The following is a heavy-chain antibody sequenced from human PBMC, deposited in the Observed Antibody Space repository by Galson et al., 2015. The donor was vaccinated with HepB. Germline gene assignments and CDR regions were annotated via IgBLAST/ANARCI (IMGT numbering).Heavy chain of an antibody. CDR3: ARAVVPAAPGGNYYYYMDV. J-gene: IGHJ6*03. D-gene: IGHD2-2*01. CDR1: GGTFSSYA. Sequence: SCKASGGTFSSYAISWVRQAPGQGLEWMGGIIPIFGTANYAQKFQGRVTITADESTSTAYMELSSLRSEDTAVYYCARAVVPAAPGGNYYYYMDVWGKGTTVTVSS. V-gene: IGHV1-69*01. CDR2: IIPIFGTA.